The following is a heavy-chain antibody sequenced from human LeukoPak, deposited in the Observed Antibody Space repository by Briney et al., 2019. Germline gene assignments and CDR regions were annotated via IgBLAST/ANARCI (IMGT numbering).Heavy chain of an antibody. CDR3: ARDINPDHPMMADVDPDY. Sequence: AGGSLTLSCADSTSSFSSYTMYWVRQTPGGGLEWVSAISSSGRYIYYADPVKGRFTISRDNAKNLLFLQMDSLRVDDTAMYYCARDINPDHPMMADVDPDYWGQGTLVTVSS. V-gene: IGHV3-21*06. CDR1: TSSFSSYT. CDR2: ISSSGRYI. D-gene: IGHD5-24*01. J-gene: IGHJ4*02.